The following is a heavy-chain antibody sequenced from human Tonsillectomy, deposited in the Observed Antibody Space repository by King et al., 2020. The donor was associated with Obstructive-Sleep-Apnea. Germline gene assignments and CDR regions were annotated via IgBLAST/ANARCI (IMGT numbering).Heavy chain of an antibody. CDR2: ISGYTGNT. D-gene: IGHD1-1*01. CDR1: GYTFTNYG. V-gene: IGHV1-18*01. Sequence: QLVQSGAEVKKPGASVKVSCKASGYTFTNYGITWVRQVPGQGLEWMGWISGYTGNTNYVQRFQGRVTMTTDTSTGTAYMELRSLRSDDTAGYYCARGSGANWNDRYFDYWGQGTLVTVSS. J-gene: IGHJ4*02. CDR3: ARGSGANWNDRYFDY.